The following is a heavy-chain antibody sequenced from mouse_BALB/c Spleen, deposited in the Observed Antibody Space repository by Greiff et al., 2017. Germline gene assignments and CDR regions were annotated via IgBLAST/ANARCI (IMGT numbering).Heavy chain of an antibody. CDR3: ARYDYYAMDY. CDR2: IDPANGNT. V-gene: IGHV14-3*02. Sequence: EVQRVESGAELVKPGASVKLSCTASGFNIKDTYMHWVKQRPEQGLEWIGRIDPANGNTKYDPKFQGKATITADTSSNTAYLQLSSLTSEDTAVYYCARYDYYAMDYWGQGTSVTVSS. CDR1: GFNIKDTY. J-gene: IGHJ4*01.